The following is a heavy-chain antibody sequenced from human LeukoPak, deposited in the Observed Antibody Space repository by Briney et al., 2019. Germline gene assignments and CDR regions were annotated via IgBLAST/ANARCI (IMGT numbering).Heavy chain of an antibody. J-gene: IGHJ4*02. CDR2: INPANGAT. V-gene: IGHV1-2*02. D-gene: IGHD6-13*01. CDR3: AMELLVPIPLKAFHY. Sequence: ASVKVSCKASGDTFTDYYIHWVRQAPVQGLEWVCGINPANGATHFAQKFRGRVTVTRDTAISTGYVELSGLTSDDTAVYYCAMELLVPIPLKAFHYWGQGTLVTVSS. CDR1: GDTFTDYY.